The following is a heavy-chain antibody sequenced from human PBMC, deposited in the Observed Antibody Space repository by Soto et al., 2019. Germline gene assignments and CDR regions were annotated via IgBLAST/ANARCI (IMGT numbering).Heavy chain of an antibody. CDR1: GGSISSSSYY. D-gene: IGHD5-18*01. Sequence: QLQLQESGPGLVKPSETLSLTCTVSGGSISSSSYYWGWIRQPPGKGLEWIGSIYYSGSTYYNPSLKSRVTISVDTSKNQFSLKLSSVTAADTAVYYCAREARDTAMVTPITIDYWGQGTLVTVSS. J-gene: IGHJ4*02. CDR3: AREARDTAMVTPITIDY. V-gene: IGHV4-39*01. CDR2: IYYSGST.